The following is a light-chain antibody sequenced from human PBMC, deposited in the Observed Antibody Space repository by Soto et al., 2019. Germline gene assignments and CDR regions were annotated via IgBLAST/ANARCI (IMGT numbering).Light chain of an antibody. CDR2: EVS. V-gene: IGLV2-8*01. J-gene: IGLJ3*02. CDR1: SSDVGGYNY. CDR3: SSYAGSNNLV. Sequence: QSALTQPPSASGSPGQSVTISCTGTSSDVGGYNYVSWYQQHPGKAPKLMIYEVSERPSGVPDRFSGSKSGNTASLTVSGLQAEDEADYYCSSYAGSNNLVFGGGTKFTVL.